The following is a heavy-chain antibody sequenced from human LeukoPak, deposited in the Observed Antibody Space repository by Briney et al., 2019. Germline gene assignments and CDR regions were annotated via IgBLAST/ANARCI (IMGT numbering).Heavy chain of an antibody. CDR3: AKIGGGSRYYYDSSGYSQPVDY. J-gene: IGHJ4*02. CDR2: ISWDSGSI. Sequence: GRSLRLSCAASGFTFDDYAMHWVRQAPGKGLEWVSGISWDSGSIGYADSVEGRFTISRDNAKNSLYLQMNILRAEDTALYYCAKIGGGSRYYYDSSGYSQPVDYWGQGTLVTVSS. V-gene: IGHV3-9*01. D-gene: IGHD3-22*01. CDR1: GFTFDDYA.